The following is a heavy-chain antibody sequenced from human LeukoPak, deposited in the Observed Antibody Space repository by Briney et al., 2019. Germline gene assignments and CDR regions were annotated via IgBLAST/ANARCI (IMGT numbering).Heavy chain of an antibody. CDR3: AGGFDRSKVGF. V-gene: IGHV4-31*03. CDR1: GGSISSGIYY. D-gene: IGHD3-16*01. Sequence: PSETLSLTCTVSGGSISSGIYYWNWIRQHPGKGLECIGYIHYSGSTHYNPSLQSRVTISVDTSKNQFSLELSSVTAADTAVYYCAGGFDRSKVGFWGQGTLVTVSS. J-gene: IGHJ4*02. CDR2: IHYSGST.